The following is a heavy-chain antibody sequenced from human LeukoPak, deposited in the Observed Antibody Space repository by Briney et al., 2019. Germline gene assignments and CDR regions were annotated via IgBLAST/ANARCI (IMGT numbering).Heavy chain of an antibody. D-gene: IGHD3-10*01. V-gene: IGHV3-23*01. CDR2: ISGSGGST. Sequence: PGGSLRLSCAASGFTFSSYAMSWVRQAPGKGVEWVSAISGSGGSTYYADSVKGRFTISRDNSKNTLYLQMNSLRAEDTAVYYCAKDWFGENYYYYGMDVWGQGTTVTVSS. CDR3: AKDWFGENYYYYGMDV. J-gene: IGHJ6*02. CDR1: GFTFSSYA.